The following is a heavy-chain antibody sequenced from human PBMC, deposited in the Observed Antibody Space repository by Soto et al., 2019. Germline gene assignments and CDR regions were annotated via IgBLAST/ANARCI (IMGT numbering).Heavy chain of an antibody. V-gene: IGHV4-4*02. CDR2: IYHSGST. Sequence: SETLSLTCAVSGGSISSSNWWSWVRQPPGKGLEWIGEIYHSGSTNYNPSLKSQVTISVDKSKNQFSLKLSSVTAADTAVYYCARDRRSSWYLFDPWGQGTLVTVSS. CDR1: GGSISSSNW. J-gene: IGHJ5*02. CDR3: ARDRRSSWYLFDP. D-gene: IGHD6-13*01.